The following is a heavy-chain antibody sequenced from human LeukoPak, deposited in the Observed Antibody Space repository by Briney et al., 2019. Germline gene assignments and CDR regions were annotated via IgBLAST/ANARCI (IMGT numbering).Heavy chain of an antibody. Sequence: ASVKVSCKASGGTFSSYAISWVRQAPGQGLEWMGGIIPIFGTANYAQKFQGRVTITADESTSTAYMELSSLRSEDTAVYYCASRGIVVADAFDIWGQGTMVTVSS. D-gene: IGHD3-22*01. CDR1: GGTFSSYA. J-gene: IGHJ3*02. CDR3: ASRGIVVADAFDI. CDR2: IIPIFGTA. V-gene: IGHV1-69*13.